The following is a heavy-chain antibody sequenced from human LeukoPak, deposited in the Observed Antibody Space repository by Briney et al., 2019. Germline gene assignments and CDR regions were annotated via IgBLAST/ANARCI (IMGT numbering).Heavy chain of an antibody. V-gene: IGHV4-31*03. Sequence: SETLSLTCTVSGGSISSGGYYWSWIRQHPGKGLEWIGYIYYSGSTYYNPSLKSRVTISVDTSKNQFSLKLSSVTAADTAVYYCARVSAMVRTNWFDPWGQGTLVTVSS. J-gene: IGHJ5*02. D-gene: IGHD5-18*01. CDR3: ARVSAMVRTNWFDP. CDR1: GGSISSGGYY. CDR2: IYYSGST.